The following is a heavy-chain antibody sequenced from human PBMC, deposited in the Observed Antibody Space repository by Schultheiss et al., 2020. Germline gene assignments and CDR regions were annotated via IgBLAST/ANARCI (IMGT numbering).Heavy chain of an antibody. CDR1: GFSLSTSGMC. V-gene: IGHV2-70*11. CDR2: IDWDDDK. D-gene: IGHD3-22*01. CDR3: ARAPTNYYDSSGAFDY. J-gene: IGHJ4*02. Sequence: SGPTLVKPTQTLTLTCTFSGFSLSTSGMCVSWIRQPPGKALEWLARIDWDDDKYYSTSLKTRLTISKDTSKNQVVLTMTNMDPVDTATYYCARAPTNYYDSSGAFDYWGQGTLVNVSS.